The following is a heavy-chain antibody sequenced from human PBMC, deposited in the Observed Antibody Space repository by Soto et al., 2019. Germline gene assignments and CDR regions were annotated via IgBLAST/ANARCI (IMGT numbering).Heavy chain of an antibody. J-gene: IGHJ5*02. Sequence: PSETLSLTCTVSGGSISSGDYYWSWIRQPPGKGLEWIGYIYYSGSTYYNPSLKSRVTISVDTSKNQFSLKLSSVTAADTAVYYCASSPYDFWSGYPNWFDPWGQGTLVTVSS. CDR1: GGSISSGDYY. CDR3: ASSPYDFWSGYPNWFDP. CDR2: IYYSGST. V-gene: IGHV4-30-4*01. D-gene: IGHD3-3*01.